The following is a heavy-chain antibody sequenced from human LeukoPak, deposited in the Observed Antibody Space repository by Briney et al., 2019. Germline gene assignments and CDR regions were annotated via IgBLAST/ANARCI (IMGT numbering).Heavy chain of an antibody. J-gene: IGHJ4*02. CDR1: GGSFSGYY. V-gene: IGHV4-34*01. CDR3: ARERNFDY. Sequence: SETLSLTCAVYGGSFSGYYWSWIRQPPGKGLEWIGEINHSGSTNYNPSLKSRVTISVDTSKNQFSLKLSSVTAADTAVYYCARERNFDYWGQGTLVTVSS. CDR2: INHSGST.